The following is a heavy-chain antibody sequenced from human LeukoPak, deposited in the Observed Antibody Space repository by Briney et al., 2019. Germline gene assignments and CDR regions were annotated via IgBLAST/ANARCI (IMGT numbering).Heavy chain of an antibody. CDR2: IYTSGST. CDR1: RGSISSGSYY. CDR3: ARVWYGSGSSRPYYYYYYMDV. J-gene: IGHJ6*03. V-gene: IGHV4-61*02. D-gene: IGHD3-10*01. Sequence: SETLSLTCTVSRGSISSGSYYWSWIRQPAGKGLERIGRIYTSGSTTYNPSLKSRVTISVDTSKNQFSLKLSSVTAADTAVYYCARVWYGSGSSRPYYYYYYMDVWGKGTTVAVSS.